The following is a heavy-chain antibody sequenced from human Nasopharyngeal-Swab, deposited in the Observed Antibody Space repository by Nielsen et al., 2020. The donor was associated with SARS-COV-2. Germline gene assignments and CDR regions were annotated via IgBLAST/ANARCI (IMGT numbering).Heavy chain of an antibody. Sequence: ETLSLTCEASGFTFTTSSMNWVRQAPGKGLEWVSSISTTSNYISYGDPVKGRFTISRDNAKNSLYLQMNSLRAEDTAVYYCVRDEDVVGTTFWYWGQGTLVTVSS. CDR2: ISTTSNYI. D-gene: IGHD1-1*01. CDR3: VRDEDVVGTTFWY. V-gene: IGHV3-21*01. CDR1: GFTFTTSS. J-gene: IGHJ4*02.